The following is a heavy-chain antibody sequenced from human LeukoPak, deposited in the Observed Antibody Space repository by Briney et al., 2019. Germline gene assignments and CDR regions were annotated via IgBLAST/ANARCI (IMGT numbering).Heavy chain of an antibody. CDR2: ISSSGGRT. V-gene: IGHV3-64D*09. CDR1: GFTFSSYA. CDR3: VKGRYSNRWYSSDY. Sequence: GGSLRLSCSASGFTFSSYAMHWVRQAPGKGLEYVSAISSSGGRTYYADSVRGRFTISRDNSKNTLYLQMSSLRAEDTAVYYCVKGRYSNRWYSSDYWGQGTLVTVSS. D-gene: IGHD6-13*01. J-gene: IGHJ4*02.